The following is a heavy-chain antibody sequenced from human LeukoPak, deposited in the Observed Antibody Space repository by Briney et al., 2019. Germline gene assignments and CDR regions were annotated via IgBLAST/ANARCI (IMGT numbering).Heavy chain of an antibody. V-gene: IGHV3-66*01. J-gene: IGHJ6*02. Sequence: TGGSLRLSCAASGFTVSSNYMSCVRQAPGKGLEWVSVIYSGGNTHYADSVKGRFTISRDNSRNTLYLQMNSLRAEDTAVYYCARDRNYYGMDVWGQGTTVTVSS. CDR1: GFTVSSNY. CDR2: IYSGGNT. CDR3: ARDRNYYGMDV.